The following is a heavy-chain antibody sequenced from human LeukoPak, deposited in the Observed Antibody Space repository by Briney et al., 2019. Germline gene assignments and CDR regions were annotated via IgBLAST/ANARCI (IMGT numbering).Heavy chain of an antibody. CDR1: GFTFSSYS. D-gene: IGHD2-21*01. Sequence: PGGSLRLSCAASGFTFSSYSMNWVRQAPGKGLEWVSYISSSSSTIYYADSVKGRFTISRDNAKNSLYLQMNRLRAEDTAAYYCARGRTILYWGRGTLVTVSS. V-gene: IGHV3-48*01. J-gene: IGHJ4*02. CDR2: ISSSSSTI. CDR3: ARGRTILY.